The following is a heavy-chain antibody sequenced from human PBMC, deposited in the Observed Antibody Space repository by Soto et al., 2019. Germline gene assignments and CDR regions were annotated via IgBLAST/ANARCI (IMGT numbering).Heavy chain of an antibody. CDR2: ISNDGRRK. Sequence: WGSLRIYCASSGFSLSSNTMHWVRQVPGKGLDWVASISNDGRRKYYADFVKGRFTISRDTANNILYLEMNSLRAEDTSIYYCARVETAMTYDFWGQGTQVTVSS. J-gene: IGHJ4*02. V-gene: IGHV3-30*04. D-gene: IGHD5-18*01. CDR3: ARVETAMTYDF. CDR1: GFSLSSNT.